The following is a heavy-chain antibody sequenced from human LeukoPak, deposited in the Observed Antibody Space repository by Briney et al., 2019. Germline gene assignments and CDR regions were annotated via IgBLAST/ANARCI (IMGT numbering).Heavy chain of an antibody. J-gene: IGHJ3*02. CDR1: GFTFSNYW. CDR2: IKSDGSST. V-gene: IGHV3-74*01. D-gene: IGHD3-10*01. Sequence: PGGSLRLSCAASGFTFSNYWMHWVRQAPGKGLVWVSRIKSDGSSTTYADSVKGRFTISRDNAKNTLYLQMNSLRTEDTALYYCAKDAGEDYGSTSHAFHIWGQGTMVTVSS. CDR3: AKDAGEDYGSTSHAFHI.